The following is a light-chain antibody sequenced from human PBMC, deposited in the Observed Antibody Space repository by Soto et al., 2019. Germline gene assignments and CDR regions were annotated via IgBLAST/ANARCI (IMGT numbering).Light chain of an antibody. J-gene: IGKJ5*01. CDR3: QQYGRSLLT. Sequence: EMVLTQSPGTLSLSPGARATLSCRASQSVSSSYLAWYQQKPGQAPRLLIYGASSRATGIPDRFSGSGSGTDFTLTISRLEPEDCAVYYCQQYGRSLLTFGQGTRLEIK. CDR1: QSVSSSY. CDR2: GAS. V-gene: IGKV3-20*01.